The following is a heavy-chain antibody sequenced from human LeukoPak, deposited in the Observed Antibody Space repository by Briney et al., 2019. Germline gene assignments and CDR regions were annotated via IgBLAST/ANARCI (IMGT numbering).Heavy chain of an antibody. D-gene: IGHD3-10*01. Sequence: PSETLSLTCTVSGGSISSSSYYWGWLRQPPGTGLEWLGSIYYSGSTYYNPSLKSRVTISVDTSKNQFSLKLISVTAADTAAYYCARLLRYYYGSGSLDYWGQGTLVTVSS. CDR2: IYYSGST. V-gene: IGHV4-39*01. CDR3: ARLLRYYYGSGSLDY. CDR1: GGSISSSSYY. J-gene: IGHJ4*02.